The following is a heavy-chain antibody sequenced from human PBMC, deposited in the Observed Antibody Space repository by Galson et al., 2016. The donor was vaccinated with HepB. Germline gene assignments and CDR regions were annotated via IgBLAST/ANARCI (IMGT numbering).Heavy chain of an antibody. CDR3: VRDRRYDFSSGNPRYGMDV. Sequence: ETLSLTCTVSGGSVSSGIYYWSWIRQPPGKGLAWIGHIYYTGSTNYNSSLKSRVTISTDRSKNQFSLKLSSVTAADTALYYCVRDRRYDFSSGNPRYGMDVWGQGATVIVSS. D-gene: IGHD3-3*01. CDR1: GGSVSSGIYY. V-gene: IGHV4-61*01. J-gene: IGHJ6*02. CDR2: IYYTGST.